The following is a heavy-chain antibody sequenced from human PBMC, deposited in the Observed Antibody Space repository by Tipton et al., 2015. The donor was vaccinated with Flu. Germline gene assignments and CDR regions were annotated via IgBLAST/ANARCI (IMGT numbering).Heavy chain of an antibody. D-gene: IGHD3-10*01. CDR3: TRVPASGVYGYFDL. Sequence: SLRLSCAASEFTLSDYWMHWVRQAPGKGLMWVSRINAGGNSAYYADSVKGRFTISRDNAKSTLFLEMNSLRAEDSAVYYCTRVPASGVYGYFDLWGRGTLVTVSS. V-gene: IGHV3-74*01. CDR1: EFTLSDYW. J-gene: IGHJ2*01. CDR2: INAGGNSA.